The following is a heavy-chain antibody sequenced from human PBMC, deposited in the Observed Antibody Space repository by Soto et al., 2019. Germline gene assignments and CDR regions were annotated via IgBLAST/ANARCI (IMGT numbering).Heavy chain of an antibody. D-gene: IGHD3-16*02. V-gene: IGHV4-34*01. CDR2: INHSGSA. CDR3: ARDKYRRHYYYYGMDV. CDR1: GGSFSGYY. J-gene: IGHJ6*02. Sequence: PSETLSLTCAVYGGSFSGYYWSWIRQPPGKGLEWIGEINHSGSANYNPSLKSRVTISVDTSKNQFSLKLSSVTAADTAVYYCARDKYRRHYYYYGMDVWGQGTTVTVS.